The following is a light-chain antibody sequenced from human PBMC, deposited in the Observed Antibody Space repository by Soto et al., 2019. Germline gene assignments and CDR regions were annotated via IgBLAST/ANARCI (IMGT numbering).Light chain of an antibody. J-gene: IGLJ3*02. V-gene: IGLV1-44*01. CDR1: SSNVGRNT. Sequence: QSVLTQPPSASGTPGQSVTISCSGSSSNVGRNTVNWFQQLLGTAPKLLIYSNNQRPSGVPDRFSGSKSGTSASLAISGLQSEDEADYYCATWDDSLNGPVFGGGTKLTVL. CDR3: ATWDDSLNGPV. CDR2: SNN.